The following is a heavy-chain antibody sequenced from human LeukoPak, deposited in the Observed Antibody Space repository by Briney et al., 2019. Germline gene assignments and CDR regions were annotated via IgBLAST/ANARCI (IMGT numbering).Heavy chain of an antibody. D-gene: IGHD4-17*01. V-gene: IGHV3-74*01. Sequence: GGSLRLSCAASEFTFSSYWMHWVRHAPGKGLVWVSRINSDGSSTSYADSVKGRFTISRDNAKNTLYLQMNSLRAEDTAVYYCARDLDIDYGDFDDLARGGMDVWGQGTTVTVSS. J-gene: IGHJ6*02. CDR1: EFTFSSYW. CDR2: INSDGSST. CDR3: ARDLDIDYGDFDDLARGGMDV.